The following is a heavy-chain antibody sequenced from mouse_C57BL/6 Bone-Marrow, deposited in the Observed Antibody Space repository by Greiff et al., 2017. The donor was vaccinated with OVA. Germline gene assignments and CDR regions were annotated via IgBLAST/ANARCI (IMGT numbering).Heavy chain of an antibody. V-gene: IGHV5-12*01. CDR3: AVYGNSAWFAY. D-gene: IGHD2-1*01. Sequence: EVMLVESGGGLVQPGGSLKLSCAASGFTFSDYYMYWVRQTPEKRLEWVAYISNGGGSTYYPDTVKGRFTISRDNAKNTLYLQMSRLKSEDTAMYYCAVYGNSAWFAYWGQGTLVTVSA. CDR2: ISNGGGST. J-gene: IGHJ3*01. CDR1: GFTFSDYY.